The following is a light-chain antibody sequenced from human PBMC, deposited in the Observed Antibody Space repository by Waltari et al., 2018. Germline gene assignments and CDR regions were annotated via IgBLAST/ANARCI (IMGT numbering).Light chain of an antibody. Sequence: QSALAQPASVSGSPGQSVTISCTGTGSDVGGYNYVSWYQQHPGKVPKVIIYDVNVRPSGISSRFSGSKSGNTASLTISGLQAEDEADYYCGSYSGTTTYVFGTGTYVTVL. CDR2: DVN. CDR3: GSYSGTTTYV. V-gene: IGLV2-14*03. J-gene: IGLJ1*01. CDR1: GSDVGGYNY.